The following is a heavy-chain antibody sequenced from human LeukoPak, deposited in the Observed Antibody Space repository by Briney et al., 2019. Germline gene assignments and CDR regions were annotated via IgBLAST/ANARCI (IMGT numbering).Heavy chain of an antibody. Sequence: PGGSLRLSRAASGLTFSSYSMNWVRQAPGKGLEWVSSISSSSSYIYYADSVKGRFTISRDNAKNSLYLQMNSLRAEDTAVYYCARDEAFWTYYGMDVWGQGTTVTVSS. J-gene: IGHJ6*02. CDR1: GLTFSSYS. CDR3: ARDEAFWTYYGMDV. CDR2: ISSSSSYI. V-gene: IGHV3-21*01. D-gene: IGHD3/OR15-3a*01.